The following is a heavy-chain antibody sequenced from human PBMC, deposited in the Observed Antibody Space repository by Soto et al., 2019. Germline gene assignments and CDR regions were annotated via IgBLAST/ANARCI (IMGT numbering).Heavy chain of an antibody. Sequence: ASVKVSCKASGYTFTSYGISWVRQAPRQGLEWMGWISAYNGNTNYAQKLQGRVTMTTDTSTSTAYMELRSLRSDDTAVYYCARDRYTTVKPRGTLDYWGQGTLVTVSS. CDR2: ISAYNGNT. CDR3: ARDRYTTVKPRGTLDY. D-gene: IGHD4-17*01. V-gene: IGHV1-18*01. CDR1: GYTFTSYG. J-gene: IGHJ4*02.